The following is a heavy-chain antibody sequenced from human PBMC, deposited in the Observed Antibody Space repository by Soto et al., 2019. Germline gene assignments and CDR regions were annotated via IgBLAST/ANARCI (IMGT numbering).Heavy chain of an antibody. V-gene: IGHV1-3*01. J-gene: IGHJ4*02. CDR1: GYTFTSYY. Sequence: ASVKVSCKASGYTFTSYYMHWVRQAPGQRLEWMGWINAGNGNTKYSQKFQGRVTITRDTSASTAYMELSSLRSEDTAVYYCARVPGDYGDYYFDYWGQGTLVTVSS. CDR3: ARVPGDYGDYYFDY. D-gene: IGHD4-17*01. CDR2: INAGNGNT.